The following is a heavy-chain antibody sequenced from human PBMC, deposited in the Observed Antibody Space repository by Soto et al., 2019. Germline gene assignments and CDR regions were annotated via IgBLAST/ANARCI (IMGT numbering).Heavy chain of an antibody. CDR3: ARIAAAGNYFDY. D-gene: IGHD6-13*01. CDR1: GGSFSGYY. V-gene: IGHV4-34*01. CDR2: INYSGST. J-gene: IGHJ4*02. Sequence: SETLSLTCAVYGGSFSGYYWSWIRQPPGKGLEWIGDINYSGSTNYNPSLKSRVTISVDTSKNQFSLKLSSVTAADTAVYYCARIAAAGNYFDYWGQGTLVTVSS.